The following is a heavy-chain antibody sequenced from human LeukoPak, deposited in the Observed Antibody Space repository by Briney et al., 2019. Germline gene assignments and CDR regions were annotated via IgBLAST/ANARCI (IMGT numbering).Heavy chain of an antibody. V-gene: IGHV3-23*01. CDR2: ISGSGGST. CDR1: GFTFSSYA. Sequence: GGSLRLSCAASGFTFSSYAMSWVRQAPGKGLERVSAISGSGGSTYYADSVKGRFTISRDNSKNTLCLQMNSLRAEDTAVYYCAKSGDCSSTSCYPHNWFDPWGQGTLVTVSS. D-gene: IGHD2-2*01. J-gene: IGHJ5*02. CDR3: AKSGDCSSTSCYPHNWFDP.